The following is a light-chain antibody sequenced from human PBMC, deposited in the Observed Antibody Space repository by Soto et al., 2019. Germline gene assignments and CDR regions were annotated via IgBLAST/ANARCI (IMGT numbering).Light chain of an antibody. Sequence: EIVLTQSPATLSLSPGERATLSCRASQSVTSYLDWYQQKPGQAPRLLIYDASNRATGIPARFTGSGSGADFTLTISSLEPEDFAVYYCQQRSNGPYTFGQGTKLESK. CDR1: QSVTSY. J-gene: IGKJ2*01. V-gene: IGKV3-11*01. CDR2: DAS. CDR3: QQRSNGPYT.